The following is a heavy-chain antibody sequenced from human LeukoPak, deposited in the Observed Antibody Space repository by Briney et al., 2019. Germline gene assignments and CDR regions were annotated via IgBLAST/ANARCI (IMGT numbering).Heavy chain of an antibody. CDR1: GYTFTGYH. V-gene: IGHV1-2*02. Sequence: ASVKVSCKASGYTFTGYHMHWVRQAPGQGLEWMGWINPNGGGTNYAQKFQGRVTMTRDTSISTAYMELSRLTSDDTAVYYCAREGRGDSTGYYKGHWGQGTLVTVSS. CDR3: AREGRGDSTGYYKGH. J-gene: IGHJ4*02. D-gene: IGHD3-22*01. CDR2: INPNGGGT.